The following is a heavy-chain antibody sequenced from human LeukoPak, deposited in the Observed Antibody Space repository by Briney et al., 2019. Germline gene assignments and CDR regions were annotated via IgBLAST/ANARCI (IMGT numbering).Heavy chain of an antibody. D-gene: IGHD3-22*01. Sequence: GRSLRLSCAASGFTFDDYAMHWVRQAPGKGLEWVSGISWNSGSIGYADSVKGRFTISRDNAKNSLYLQMNSLRAEDTALYYCAKGDYCDSSGYSDYWGQGTLVTVSS. V-gene: IGHV3-9*01. J-gene: IGHJ4*02. CDR1: GFTFDDYA. CDR3: AKGDYCDSSGYSDY. CDR2: ISWNSGSI.